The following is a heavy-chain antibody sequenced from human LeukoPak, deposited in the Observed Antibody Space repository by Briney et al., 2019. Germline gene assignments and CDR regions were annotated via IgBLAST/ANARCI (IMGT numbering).Heavy chain of an antibody. CDR1: GGSISSSSYY. CDR3: ARQTESNYFDY. V-gene: IGHV4-39*01. CDR2: IYYSGST. Sequence: KPSETLSLTCTVSGGSISSSSYYWGWIRQPPGKGLEWIGSIYYSGSTYYNPSLKSRVTVSVDASKNQFSLKLRSVTAADTAVYHCARQTESNYFDYWGQGTLVTVSS. D-gene: IGHD1-14*01. J-gene: IGHJ4*02.